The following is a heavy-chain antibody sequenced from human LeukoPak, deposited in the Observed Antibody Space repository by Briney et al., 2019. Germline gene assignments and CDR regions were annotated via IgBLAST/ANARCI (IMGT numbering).Heavy chain of an antibody. CDR2: TNHSGST. CDR3: ARGRHDITMIVVVMTSVSYYLDV. Sequence: SETLSLTCAVYGGSFSGYYWSWIRQPPGKGLEWIGETNHSGSTNYNPSLKSRVTISVHTSKNQFSLKLRSVTAADTAVYYCARGRHDITMIVVVMTSVSYYLDVWGKGTTVTVS. CDR1: GGSFSGYY. V-gene: IGHV4-34*01. J-gene: IGHJ6*03. D-gene: IGHD3-22*01.